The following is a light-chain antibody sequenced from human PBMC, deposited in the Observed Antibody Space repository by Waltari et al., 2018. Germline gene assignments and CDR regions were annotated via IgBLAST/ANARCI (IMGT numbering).Light chain of an antibody. Sequence: EIVLTQSPGTLSLSPGERATLSCRASQSISSSYLAWYQQKPGQSPRLLIYGTSSRATGIPDRFSCSGSGTDFTLTISRLEPEDFAVYHCQQYDTLPWTFGQGTKVEIK. J-gene: IGKJ1*01. CDR2: GTS. V-gene: IGKV3-20*01. CDR1: QSISSSY. CDR3: QQYDTLPWT.